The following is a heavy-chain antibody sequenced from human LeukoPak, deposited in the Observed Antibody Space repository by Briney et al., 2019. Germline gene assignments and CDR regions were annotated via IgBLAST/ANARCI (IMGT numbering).Heavy chain of an antibody. CDR3: ARSPVEGLDPAPGYSYGFYYGLDV. CDR2: IYYSGST. V-gene: IGHV4-31*03. D-gene: IGHD5-12*01. CDR1: GGSISSGGYY. Sequence: SQTLSLTCTVSGGSISSGGYYWSWIRQHPGKGLEWIGYIYYSGSTYYNPSLKSRVTISVDTSKNQFSLRLSSATAADTAVYYCARSPVEGLDPAPGYSYGFYYGLDVWGLGTTVTVSS. J-gene: IGHJ6*02.